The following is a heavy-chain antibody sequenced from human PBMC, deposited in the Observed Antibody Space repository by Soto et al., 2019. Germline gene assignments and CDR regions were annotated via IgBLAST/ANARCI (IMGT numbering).Heavy chain of an antibody. V-gene: IGHV3-15*01. CDR3: TTATQWLALYT. CDR1: GVTLTKSW. Sequence: AACGVTLTKSWVTWVRQNPGKGLEWVGRIKSRADGGTTDYAASVKDRFIISRDDSNDTLYLHMNRLKTDETAVYYCTTATQWLALYTSGEGALVTVSS. CDR2: IKSRADGGTT. D-gene: IGHD6-19*01. J-gene: IGHJ5*02.